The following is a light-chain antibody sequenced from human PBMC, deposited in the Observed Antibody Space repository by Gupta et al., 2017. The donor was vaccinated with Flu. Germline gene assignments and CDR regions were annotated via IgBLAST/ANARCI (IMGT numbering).Light chain of an antibody. CDR3: QQYGSSPNT. CDR1: QSVSSIY. V-gene: IGKV3-20*01. CDR2: GAS. J-gene: IGKJ1*01. Sequence: EIVLTQSPGTLSLSPGERATLSCRASQSVSSIYLAWYQQKPGQTPRLLIYGASSRATGIPDRFSGSGSGTDFTLTITRLEPEDFAVYYCQQYGSSPNTFGQGTKVEIK.